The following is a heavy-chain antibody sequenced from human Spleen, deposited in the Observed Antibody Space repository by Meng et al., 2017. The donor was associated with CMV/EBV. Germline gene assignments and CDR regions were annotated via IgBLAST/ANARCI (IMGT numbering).Heavy chain of an antibody. V-gene: IGHV4-34*01. CDR2: INHDGST. CDR3: ARHGPWMQPWVLGPVEY. D-gene: IGHD5-18*01. CDR1: GGSFSGYF. J-gene: IGHJ4*02. Sequence: VPLRLSCAVYGGSFSGYFWSWIRQPPGKGLEWIGEINHDGSTNHNPSLKSRVTILVDTSKNQFSLKLTSVTAADTAVYYCARHGPWMQPWVLGPVEYWGQGTLVTVSS.